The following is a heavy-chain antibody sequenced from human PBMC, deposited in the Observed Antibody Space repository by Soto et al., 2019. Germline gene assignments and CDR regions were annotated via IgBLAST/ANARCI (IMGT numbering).Heavy chain of an antibody. J-gene: IGHJ5*02. D-gene: IGHD2-15*01. CDR1: GFTFSGSA. Sequence: PGGSLRLSCAASGFTFSGSAMHWVRQASGKGLEWVGRIRSKANSYATAYAASVKGRFTISRDDSKNTAYLQMNSLKTEDTAVYYCTSKVGDCSGGSCYYNWFDPWGQGTLVTVSS. CDR2: IRSKANSYAT. CDR3: TSKVGDCSGGSCYYNWFDP. V-gene: IGHV3-73*01.